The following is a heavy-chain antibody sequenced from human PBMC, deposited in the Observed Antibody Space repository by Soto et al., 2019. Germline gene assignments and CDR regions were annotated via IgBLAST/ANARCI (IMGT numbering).Heavy chain of an antibody. CDR3: SRGGSSYTRFYEY. J-gene: IGHJ4*02. CDR2: IIPVLQTA. CDR1: GGLFSSYP. Sequence: QEQLVQSGAEVKKPGSSVKVSCKASGGLFSSYPISWVRQVPGQGLEWMGGIIPVLQTAYYTQRFQGRVTITADHSTIPAFMELSSLRSEDTAIYYCSRGGSSYTRFYEYWDQGTLVTASS. V-gene: IGHV1-69*01. D-gene: IGHD3-22*01.